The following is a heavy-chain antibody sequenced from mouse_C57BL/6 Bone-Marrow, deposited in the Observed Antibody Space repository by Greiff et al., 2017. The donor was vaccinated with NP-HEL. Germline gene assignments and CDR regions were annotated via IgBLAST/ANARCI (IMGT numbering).Heavy chain of an antibody. V-gene: IGHV1-81*01. J-gene: IGHJ3*01. CDR2: IYPRSGNT. Sequence: VKLMESGAELARPGASVKLSCKASGYTFTSYGISWVKQRTGQGLEWIGEIYPRSGNTYYNEKFKGKATLTADKSSSTAYMELRSLTSEDSAVYFCARPPYYYGSSYGAYWGQGTLVTVSA. CDR1: GYTFTSYG. D-gene: IGHD1-1*01. CDR3: ARPPYYYGSSYGAY.